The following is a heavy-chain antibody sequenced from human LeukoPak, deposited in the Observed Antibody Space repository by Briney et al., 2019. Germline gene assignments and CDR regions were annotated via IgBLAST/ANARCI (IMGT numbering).Heavy chain of an antibody. CDR3: ARGAYGSGSSYNYYGMDV. CDR1: GYSFGNRW. CDR2: IYPDDSDT. Sequence: GESLKISFKGSGYSFGNRWIGWVRPMPGKGLEWMGIIYPDDSDTIYSPSFEGQVTISADKPITTAYLQWSSLKASDTAMYYCARGAYGSGSSYNYYGMDVWGQGTTVTVSS. V-gene: IGHV5-51*04. D-gene: IGHD3-10*01. J-gene: IGHJ6*02.